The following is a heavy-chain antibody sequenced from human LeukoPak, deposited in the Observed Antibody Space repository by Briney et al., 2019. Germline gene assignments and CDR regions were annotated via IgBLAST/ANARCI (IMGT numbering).Heavy chain of an antibody. CDR3: ARGLRITMVRGDRYNWFDP. D-gene: IGHD3-10*01. Sequence: PSETLSLTCAVYGGSFSGYYWSWIRQPPGKRLEWIGEINHSGSTNYNPSLKSRVTISVDTSKNQFSLKLSSVTAADTAVYYCARGLRITMVRGDRYNWFDPWGQGTLVTVSS. CDR1: GGSFSGYY. CDR2: INHSGST. V-gene: IGHV4-34*01. J-gene: IGHJ5*02.